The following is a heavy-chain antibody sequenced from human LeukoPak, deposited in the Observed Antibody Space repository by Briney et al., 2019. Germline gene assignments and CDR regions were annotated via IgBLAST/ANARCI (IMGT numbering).Heavy chain of an antibody. Sequence: PSETLSLTCTVSGASLSSGSYYWSWIRQHAGKGLEWLGRIFTSGSTNYNSSLKSRVTISVATSKNQFSLELASVTAAGTAVYYCARENSSSSFDYWGQGTMVTVSS. CDR2: IFTSGST. V-gene: IGHV4-61*02. J-gene: IGHJ4*02. CDR3: ARENSSSSFDY. CDR1: GASLSSGSYY. D-gene: IGHD6-6*01.